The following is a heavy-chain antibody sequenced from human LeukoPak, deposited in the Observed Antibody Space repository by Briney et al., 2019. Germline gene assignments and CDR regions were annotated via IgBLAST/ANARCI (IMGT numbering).Heavy chain of an antibody. D-gene: IGHD3-10*01. V-gene: IGHV4-4*07. CDR2: IYASGSS. CDR3: ARGLAHYSGPGRTRYGMDV. J-gene: IGHJ6*02. CDR1: GGSISSNY. Sequence: PSETLSLTCSVSGGSISSNYWSWIRQPAGKGLEWIGRIYASGSSNYSPSLKSRVTMSVDTSKNQFSLKLSSVTAADTAVYYCARGLAHYSGPGRTRYGMDVWGQGTTVTVSS.